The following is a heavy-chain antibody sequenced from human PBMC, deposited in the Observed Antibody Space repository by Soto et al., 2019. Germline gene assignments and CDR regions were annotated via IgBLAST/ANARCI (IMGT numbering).Heavy chain of an antibody. CDR1: GGTINSGDYF. V-gene: IGHV4-30-4*01. Sequence: SETLSLTCSVSGGTINSGDYFWSWIRQPPGRGLEWIGSIFYTGSTYYSPSLKSRASMSMDTSKNLISLRLRSLTAADTAVYFCARVKATLYRHYYFDYWGQGTPVTVSS. CDR2: IFYTGST. D-gene: IGHD5-12*01. J-gene: IGHJ4*02. CDR3: ARVKATLYRHYYFDY.